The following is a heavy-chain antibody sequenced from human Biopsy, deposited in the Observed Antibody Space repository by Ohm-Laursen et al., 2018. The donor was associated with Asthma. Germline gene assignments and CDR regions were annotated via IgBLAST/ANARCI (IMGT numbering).Heavy chain of an antibody. Sequence: SVKVSCKASGYNFISFAIHWVRQAPGQRLEWMGWINAGNGNTKYSQKFQGRVTITRDTSASTAYMELSSLRSEDTAVYYCARTYYDFLTGQVNDAFDMWGQGTMVTVSS. V-gene: IGHV1-3*01. CDR3: ARTYYDFLTGQVNDAFDM. D-gene: IGHD3-9*01. J-gene: IGHJ3*02. CDR2: INAGNGNT. CDR1: GYNFISFA.